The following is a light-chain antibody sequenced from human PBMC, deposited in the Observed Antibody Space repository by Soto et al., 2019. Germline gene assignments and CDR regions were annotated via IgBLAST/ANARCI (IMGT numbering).Light chain of an antibody. V-gene: IGKV3D-11*03. CDR2: GAS. Sequence: EIVLTQSPATLSSFPGDRVTLSCRASQYINTRLAWYQHRPGQAPRLLIYGASTRATGIPARFSGSGSGTEFTLTITSLETEDVAVYSCQQRSEWHITVGQGTRLESK. CDR3: QQRSEWHIT. J-gene: IGKJ5*01. CDR1: QYINTR.